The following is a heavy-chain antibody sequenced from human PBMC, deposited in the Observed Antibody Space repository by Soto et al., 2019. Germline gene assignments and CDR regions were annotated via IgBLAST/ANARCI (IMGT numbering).Heavy chain of an antibody. D-gene: IGHD2-15*01. CDR3: ARILVVVVAATRYYYGMDV. CDR1: GYTFTSYD. J-gene: IGHJ6*02. CDR2: MNPNSGNT. Sequence: ASVKVSCKXSGYTFTSYDINWVRQATGQGLEWMGWMNPNSGNTGYAQKFQGRVTMTRNTSISTAYMELSSLRSEDTAVYYCARILVVVVAATRYYYGMDVWGQGTTVTVSS. V-gene: IGHV1-8*01.